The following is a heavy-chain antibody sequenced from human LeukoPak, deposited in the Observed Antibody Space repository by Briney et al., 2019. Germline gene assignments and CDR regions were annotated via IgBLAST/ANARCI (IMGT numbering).Heavy chain of an antibody. CDR3: ARGPESRYGMGV. V-gene: IGHV4-34*01. J-gene: IGHJ6*02. CDR2: INHSGST. CDR1: GGSISSYY. Sequence: SETLSLTCTVSGGSISSYYWSWIRQPPGKGLEWIGKINHSGSTNYNPSLKSRVTISVDTSKNQFSLKLSSVTAADTAVYYCARGPESRYGMGVWGQGTTVTVSS.